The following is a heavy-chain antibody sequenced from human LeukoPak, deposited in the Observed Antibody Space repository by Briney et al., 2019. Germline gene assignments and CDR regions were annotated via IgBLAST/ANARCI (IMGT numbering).Heavy chain of an antibody. CDR2: ISAYNGNT. CDR3: ARTGDYDSSLGKWAAFDI. V-gene: IGHV1-18*01. Sequence: ASVKVSCKASGYTFTSFDISWVRQAPGQGLEWMGWISAYNGNTNYAQKLQGRVTMTTDTSTSTAYMELSRLRSDDTAVYYCARTGDYDSSLGKWAAFDIWGQGTMVTVSS. D-gene: IGHD3-22*01. J-gene: IGHJ3*02. CDR1: GYTFTSFD.